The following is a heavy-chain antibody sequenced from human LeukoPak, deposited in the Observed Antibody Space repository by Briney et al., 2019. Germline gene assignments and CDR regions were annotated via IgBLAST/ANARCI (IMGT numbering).Heavy chain of an antibody. D-gene: IGHD3-22*01. Sequence: SETLSLTCTVSGGSVSSGSYYWGWIRQPPGKGLEWIGNIYYGGSTYYNPSLKSRVTISVGTSKNQFSLKLSSVTAADTAVYYCARHIDYYDSSGPFYYYYYYYMDVWGKGTTVTISS. CDR2: IYYGGST. CDR1: GGSVSSGSYY. V-gene: IGHV4-39*01. CDR3: ARHIDYYDSSGPFYYYYYYYMDV. J-gene: IGHJ6*03.